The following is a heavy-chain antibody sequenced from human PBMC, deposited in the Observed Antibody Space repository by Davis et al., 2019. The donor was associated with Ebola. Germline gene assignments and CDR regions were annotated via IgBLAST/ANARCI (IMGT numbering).Heavy chain of an antibody. J-gene: IGHJ4*02. CDR2: INHSGST. Sequence: PSETLSLTCAVYGGSFSGYYWSWIRQPPGKGLEWIGEINHSGSTNYNPSLKSRVTISVDTSKNQFSLKLSSVTAADTAVYYCARGISSELADYWGQGTLVTVSS. CDR1: GGSFSGYY. D-gene: IGHD1-1*01. CDR3: ARGISSELADY. V-gene: IGHV4-34*01.